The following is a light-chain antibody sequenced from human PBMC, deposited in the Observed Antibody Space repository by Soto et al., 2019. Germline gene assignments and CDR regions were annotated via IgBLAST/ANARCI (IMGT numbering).Light chain of an antibody. V-gene: IGKV1-9*01. CDR3: QHLRAYPFI. CDR1: QAINTY. Sequence: DIQLTQSPSFLSASVGDRVTVSCRASQAINTYLAWFQQKPGKVPQLLVYPASTLQDGVPSRFSGRGSGTEFTLTIHNLQPEDFATYYCQHLRAYPFIFWQGTKL. J-gene: IGKJ2*01. CDR2: PAS.